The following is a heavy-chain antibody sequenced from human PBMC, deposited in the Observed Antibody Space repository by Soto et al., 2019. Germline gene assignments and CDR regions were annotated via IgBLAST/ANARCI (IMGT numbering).Heavy chain of an antibody. V-gene: IGHV1-58*01. CDR1: GFSFSTSA. Sequence: SVKVSCKGSGFSFSTSAVQWVRQARGQRLEWIGWIVVGSGNTIHAQKFQERVTITRDMSTSTAYMELSSLRSEDTAVYYCAKDGYSSGPANYYGMDVWGQGTTVTVSS. J-gene: IGHJ6*02. CDR3: AKDGYSSGPANYYGMDV. D-gene: IGHD6-19*01. CDR2: IVVGSGNT.